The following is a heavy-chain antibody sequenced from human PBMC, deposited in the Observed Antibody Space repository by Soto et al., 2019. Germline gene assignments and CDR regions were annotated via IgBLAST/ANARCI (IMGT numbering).Heavy chain of an antibody. CDR3: ARDRLYGSADKWFDS. CDR1: GGSISSGGYS. CDR2: IYHSGST. D-gene: IGHD3-10*01. V-gene: IGHV4-30-2*01. J-gene: IGHJ5*01. Sequence: SETLSLTCAVSGGSISSGGYSWSWIRQPPGKGLEWIGYIYHSGSTYYNPSLKSRVTISVDRSKNQFSLKLSSVTAADTAVYYCARDRLYGSADKWFDSWCQGTLITVSS.